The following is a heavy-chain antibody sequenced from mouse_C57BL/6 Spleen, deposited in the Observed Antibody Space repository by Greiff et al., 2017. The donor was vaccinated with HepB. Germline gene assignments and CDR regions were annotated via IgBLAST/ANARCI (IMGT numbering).Heavy chain of an antibody. D-gene: IGHD3-2*02. CDR1: GYTFTDYY. Sequence: QVQLQQSGPELVKPGASVKISCKASGYTFTDYYINWVKQRPGQGLEWIGWIFPGSGSTYYNEKFKGKATLTVDKSSSTAYMLLSSLTSEDSAVYFCARGGTAQAWNPYAMDYWGQGTSVTVSS. CDR3: ARGGTAQAWNPYAMDY. V-gene: IGHV1-75*01. J-gene: IGHJ4*01. CDR2: IFPGSGST.